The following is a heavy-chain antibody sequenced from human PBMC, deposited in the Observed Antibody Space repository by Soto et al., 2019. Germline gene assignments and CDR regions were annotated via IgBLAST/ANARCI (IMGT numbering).Heavy chain of an antibody. V-gene: IGHV3-30-3*01. Sequence: GGSLRLSCAASGFTFSSYAMHWVRQAPGKGLEWVAVISYDGSNTYYADSVKGRFTISRDNSKNTLYLQMNSLRAEDTHVYYCAGEIGRCSSTSREIYSYYGMDVWGQGTTVTVSS. J-gene: IGHJ6*02. CDR1: GFTFSSYA. CDR2: ISYDGSNT. CDR3: AGEIGRCSSTSREIYSYYGMDV. D-gene: IGHD2-2*01.